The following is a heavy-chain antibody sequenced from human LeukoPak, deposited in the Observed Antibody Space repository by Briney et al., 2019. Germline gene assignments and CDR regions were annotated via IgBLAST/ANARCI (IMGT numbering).Heavy chain of an antibody. J-gene: IGHJ4*02. CDR3: ATGLRQQPTLDY. Sequence: ASVKVSCKVSGYTLTELSMHWVRQAPGKGLEWMGGFDPEDGETIYAQKFQGRVTMTEDTSTDTAYMELSSLRSEDTAVYYCATGLRQQPTLDYWGQGTLVTVSS. CDR2: FDPEDGET. CDR1: GYTLTELS. D-gene: IGHD6-13*01. V-gene: IGHV1-24*01.